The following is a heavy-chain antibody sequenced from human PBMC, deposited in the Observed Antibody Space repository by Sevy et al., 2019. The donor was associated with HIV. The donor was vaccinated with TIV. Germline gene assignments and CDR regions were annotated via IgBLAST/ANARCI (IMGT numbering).Heavy chain of an antibody. CDR3: ARDPTYYFWSGYYTGWFDP. Sequence: GESLKISCAASGFTFSHYYMSWIRQAPGKGLEWVSYISSSGNTIYYTDSVKGRFTISRDNAKNSLYLQMDSLRAEDTAVYYCARDPTYYFWSGYYTGWFDPWGQGTLVTVSS. V-gene: IGHV3-11*01. J-gene: IGHJ5*02. CDR2: ISSSGNTI. D-gene: IGHD3-3*01. CDR1: GFTFSHYY.